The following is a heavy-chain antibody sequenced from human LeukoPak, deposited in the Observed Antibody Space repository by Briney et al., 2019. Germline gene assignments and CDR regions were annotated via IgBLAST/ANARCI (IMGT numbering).Heavy chain of an antibody. V-gene: IGHV4-59*01. CDR2: IYYSGST. J-gene: IGHJ6*03. CDR1: GGSISSYY. Sequence: SSETLSLTCTVSGGSISSYYWSWIRQPSGKGLEWIGYIYYSGSTNYNPSLKSRVTISVDTSKNQFSLKLSSVTAVDTAVYYCARGAPVVLAYMDVWGKGTTVTVSS. D-gene: IGHD2-8*02. CDR3: ARGAPVVLAYMDV.